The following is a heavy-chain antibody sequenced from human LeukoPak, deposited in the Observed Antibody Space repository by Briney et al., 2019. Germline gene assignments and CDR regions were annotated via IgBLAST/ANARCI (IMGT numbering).Heavy chain of an antibody. CDR2: MNPNSGNT. CDR1: GYTFTSYD. Sequence: RASVKLSCKPSGYTFTSYDINWVRQATGQGLEWMGWMNPNSGNTGYAQKFQGRVTMTRNTSISTAYMELSSLRSEDTAVYYCATPSPFFVYGMDVWGQGTTVTVSS. D-gene: IGHD3-3*01. J-gene: IGHJ6*02. V-gene: IGHV1-8*01. CDR3: ATPSPFFVYGMDV.